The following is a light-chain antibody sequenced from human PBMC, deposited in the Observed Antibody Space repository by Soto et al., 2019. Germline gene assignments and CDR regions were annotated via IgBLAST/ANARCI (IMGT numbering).Light chain of an antibody. CDR2: DAS. CDR3: QQYEDIPIT. Sequence: IQLNQYPSSLSASVGDRVTITCRASQGISNYLGWYQQKPGKAPRLLIYDASNLETGVPSRFSGSGSGTDFTFTISSLQPEDIATYYCQQYEDIPITFGQGTRLEIK. V-gene: IGKV1-33*01. CDR1: QGISNY. J-gene: IGKJ5*01.